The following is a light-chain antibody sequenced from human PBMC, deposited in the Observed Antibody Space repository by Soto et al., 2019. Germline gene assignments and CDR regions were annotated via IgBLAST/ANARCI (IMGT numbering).Light chain of an antibody. V-gene: IGLV2-14*01. CDR3: CSFTSSTTYV. CDR1: SSDVGGYNY. Sequence: QSVLTQPASVSGSLGQLITISCTGTSSDVGGYNYVSWYQQQPGKAPKLMISEVSNRPSGISNRFSGSKSGNTASLIISGLQAEDEADYYCCSFTSSTTYVFGTGTKVTVL. CDR2: EVS. J-gene: IGLJ1*01.